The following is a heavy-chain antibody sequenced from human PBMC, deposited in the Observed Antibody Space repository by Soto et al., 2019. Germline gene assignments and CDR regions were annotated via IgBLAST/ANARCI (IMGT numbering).Heavy chain of an antibody. J-gene: IGHJ3*02. D-gene: IGHD5-18*01. CDR2: IYPGDSDT. V-gene: IGHV5-51*01. CDR1: GYSFTSYW. Sequence: GESLKISCKGSGYSFTSYWIGWVRQMPGKGLEWMGIIYPGDSDTRYSPSFQGQVTISADKSISTAYLQWSSLKASDTAMYYCATHSGYSYGYDAFDIWGQGTMVTVSS. CDR3: ATHSGYSYGYDAFDI.